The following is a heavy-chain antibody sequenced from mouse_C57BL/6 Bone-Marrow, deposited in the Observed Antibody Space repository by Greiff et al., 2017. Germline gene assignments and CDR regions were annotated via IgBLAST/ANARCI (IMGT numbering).Heavy chain of an antibody. Sequence: QVQLQQPGADLVKPGASVKMSCKASGYTFTSYWITWVKQRPGQGLEWVGDICPTSGRTNYNEKFKSKAILTVDTSSNTAYMQLSRLTSEDSAVFYCARAGPLGRSFDYWGQGTTLTVSS. J-gene: IGHJ2*01. CDR1: GYTFTSYW. CDR2: ICPTSGRT. CDR3: ARAGPLGRSFDY. D-gene: IGHD4-1*01. V-gene: IGHV1-55*01.